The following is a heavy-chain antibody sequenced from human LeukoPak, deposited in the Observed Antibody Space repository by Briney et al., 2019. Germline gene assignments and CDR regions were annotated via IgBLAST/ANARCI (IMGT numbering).Heavy chain of an antibody. V-gene: IGHV3-21*01. CDR3: AREDHSYGYDYGMDV. D-gene: IGHD5-18*01. CDR1: GFTFSSYS. Sequence: GGSLRLSCAASGFTFSSYSMNWVRQAPGKGLEWVSSISSSSSYIYYADSVKGRFTISRDNAKNSLYLQMNSLRAEDTAVYYCAREDHSYGYDYGMDVWGQGTTVTVSS. J-gene: IGHJ6*02. CDR2: ISSSSSYI.